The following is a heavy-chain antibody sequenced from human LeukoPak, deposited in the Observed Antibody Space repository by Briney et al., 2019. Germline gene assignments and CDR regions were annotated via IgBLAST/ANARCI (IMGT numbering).Heavy chain of an antibody. Sequence: GGSLRLSCAASGFTFSDYYMSWIRQAPGKGLEWVSYISSSSSYTNYADSVKGRFTIPRDNAKNSLYLQMNSLRAEDTAVYYCARGRIAVAGTVFDYWGQGTLVTVSS. D-gene: IGHD6-19*01. CDR2: ISSSSSYT. CDR3: ARGRIAVAGTVFDY. CDR1: GFTFSDYY. J-gene: IGHJ4*02. V-gene: IGHV3-11*03.